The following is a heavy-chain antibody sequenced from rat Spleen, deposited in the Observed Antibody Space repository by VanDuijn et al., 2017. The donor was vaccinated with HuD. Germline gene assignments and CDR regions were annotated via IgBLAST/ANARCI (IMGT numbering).Heavy chain of an antibody. Sequence: EVQLVESGGGLVQPGRSLKLSCAASGFTFSDYYMAWVRQAPKKGLEWVASISYEGSSPYYGDSVKGRFTISRDNVKSTLYLQMNSLRSEDTATYYCARQGYGVYVDYWGQGVMVTVSS. V-gene: IGHV5-22*01. CDR3: ARQGYGVYVDY. CDR1: GFTFSDYY. CDR2: ISYEGSSP. J-gene: IGHJ2*01. D-gene: IGHD1-11*01.